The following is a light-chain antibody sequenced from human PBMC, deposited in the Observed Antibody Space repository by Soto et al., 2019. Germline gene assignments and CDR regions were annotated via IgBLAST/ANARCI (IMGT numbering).Light chain of an antibody. CDR1: SSDVGKYDR. CDR3: SSYMSTSRYV. J-gene: IGLJ1*01. CDR2: EVI. Sequence: QSALTQPPSVSGFPGQSVTITCTGTSSDVGKYDRVSWYQQPPGTAPKLIIYEVINRPSGVPARFSGSKSGNTASLTISGLQAEDEADYYCSSYMSTSRYVFGAGTKVTVL. V-gene: IGLV2-18*02.